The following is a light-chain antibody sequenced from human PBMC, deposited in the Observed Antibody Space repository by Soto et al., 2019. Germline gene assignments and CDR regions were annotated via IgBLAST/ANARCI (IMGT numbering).Light chain of an antibody. V-gene: IGKV1-13*02. CDR3: QQYNSYWT. CDR2: DAS. CDR1: QGISSA. J-gene: IGKJ1*01. Sequence: AIQLTQSPSSLSASVGDRVTITCRASQGISSALAWYQQKPGKAPKLLIYDASSLESGVPSRFSGSGSGTEFTLTISSLQPDDFATYYCQQYNSYWTFGQGTKVDI.